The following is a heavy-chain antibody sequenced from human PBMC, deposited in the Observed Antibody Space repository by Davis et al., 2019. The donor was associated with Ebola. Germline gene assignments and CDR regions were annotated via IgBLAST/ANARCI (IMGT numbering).Heavy chain of an antibody. CDR3: ARGRDPPGAARGGLADY. Sequence: PGGSLRLSCAASGFTFSSYSMNWVRQAPGKGLEWVSSISSSSSYIYYADSVKGRFTISRDNAKNSLYLQMNSLRAEDTAVYYCARGRDPPGAARGGLADYWGQGTLVTVSS. D-gene: IGHD6-6*01. V-gene: IGHV3-21*01. CDR2: ISSSSSYI. J-gene: IGHJ4*02. CDR1: GFTFSSYS.